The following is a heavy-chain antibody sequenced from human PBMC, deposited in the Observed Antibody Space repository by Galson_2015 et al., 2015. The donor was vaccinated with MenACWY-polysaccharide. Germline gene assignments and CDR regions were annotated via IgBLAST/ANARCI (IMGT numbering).Heavy chain of an antibody. CDR2: ISAYNGNT. Sequence: SVKVSCKASGYTFTSYGISWVRQAPGQGLEWMGWISAYNGNTNYAQKLQGRVTMTTDTSTSTAYMELRSLRSDDTAVYYCARVLIVVVPVYYYYGMDVWGQGTTVTVSS. V-gene: IGHV1-18*01. CDR3: ARVLIVVVPVYYYYGMDV. D-gene: IGHD2-2*01. CDR1: GYTFTSYG. J-gene: IGHJ6*02.